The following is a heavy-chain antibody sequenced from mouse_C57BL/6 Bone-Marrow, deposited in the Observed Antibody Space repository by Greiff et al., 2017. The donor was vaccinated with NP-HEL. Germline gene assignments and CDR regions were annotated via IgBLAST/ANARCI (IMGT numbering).Heavy chain of an antibody. CDR2: IDPSDSYT. CDR3: ARWAYYGYDGWYFDV. Sequence: VQLQQPGAELVMPGASVKLSCKASGYTFTSYWMHWVKQRPGQGLEWIGEIDPSDSYTNYNQKFKGKSTLTVAKSSSTAYMQLSSLTSEDSAVYYCARWAYYGYDGWYFDVWGTGTTVTVSS. D-gene: IGHD2-9*01. J-gene: IGHJ1*03. CDR1: GYTFTSYW. V-gene: IGHV1-69*01.